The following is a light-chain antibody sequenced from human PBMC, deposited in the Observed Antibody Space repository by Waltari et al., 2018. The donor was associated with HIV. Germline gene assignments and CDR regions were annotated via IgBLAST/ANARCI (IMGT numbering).Light chain of an antibody. CDR1: ISLFYPPNNRTY. V-gene: IGKV4-1*01. J-gene: IGKJ1*01. CDR2: WAS. Sequence: SLAVSLGDRATIYCKSNISLFYPPNNRTYVAWYQQKTGQPPKLLIYWASARDEDVPDRFSGSGNATDFALTIDGLRADDVAAYYCQQYYYTPRTFGQGTKV. CDR3: QQYYYTPRT.